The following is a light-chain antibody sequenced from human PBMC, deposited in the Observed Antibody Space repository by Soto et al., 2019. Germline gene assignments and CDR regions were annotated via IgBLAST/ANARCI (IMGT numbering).Light chain of an antibody. J-gene: IGLJ2*01. Sequence: QSALTQPASVSGSPGQSITISCTGTSSDVGGYNYVSWYQQRPGKAPKLVIYDVSYRPSGVSNRFSGSKSGNTASLTISGLQAEDEADYYCSSYTSTTTLYVVFGGGTKLTVL. CDR1: SSDVGGYNY. CDR3: SSYTSTTTLYVV. V-gene: IGLV2-14*01. CDR2: DVS.